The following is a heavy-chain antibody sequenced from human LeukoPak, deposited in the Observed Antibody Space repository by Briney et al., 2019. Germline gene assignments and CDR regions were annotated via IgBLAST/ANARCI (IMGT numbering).Heavy chain of an antibody. CDR1: GGAISSGSYY. CDR2: IYYSGST. Sequence: SETLSLTCTVSGGAISSGSYYWGWIRQPPGKGLEWIGSIYYSGSTYYNPSLKSRVTISVDTSKNQFSLKLSSVTAADTAVYYCARASGPLRADYYYYMDVWGKGTTVTVSS. D-gene: IGHD2-8*01. V-gene: IGHV4-39*07. J-gene: IGHJ6*03. CDR3: ARASGPLRADYYYYMDV.